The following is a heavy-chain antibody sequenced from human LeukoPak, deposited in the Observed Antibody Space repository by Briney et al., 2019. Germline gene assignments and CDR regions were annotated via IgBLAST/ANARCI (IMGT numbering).Heavy chain of an antibody. Sequence: HRASVKVSCKASGYTFTSYGISWVRQAPGQGLEWMGWISAYNGNTNYAQKLQGRVTMTTDTSTSTAYMELRSLRSDDTAVYYCARAGVWYYDSSGSPLDYWGQGTLVTVSS. CDR2: ISAYNGNT. CDR1: GYTFTSYG. V-gene: IGHV1-18*01. J-gene: IGHJ4*02. D-gene: IGHD3-22*01. CDR3: ARAGVWYYDSSGSPLDY.